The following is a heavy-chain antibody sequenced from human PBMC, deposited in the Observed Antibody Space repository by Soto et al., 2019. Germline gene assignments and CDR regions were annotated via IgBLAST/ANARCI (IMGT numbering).Heavy chain of an antibody. D-gene: IGHD1-1*01. J-gene: IGHJ4*02. V-gene: IGHV1-69*02. Sequence: ASVKVSCKASGGAFSSNTISWVRQAPGQGLEWMGKITPFLDIANYAQKFQGRVTITADKSTSTVYMELSSLRSEDTAVYYCARGTVRLVDYWGQGTQVTVSS. CDR2: ITPFLDIA. CDR1: GGAFSSNT. CDR3: ARGTVRLVDY.